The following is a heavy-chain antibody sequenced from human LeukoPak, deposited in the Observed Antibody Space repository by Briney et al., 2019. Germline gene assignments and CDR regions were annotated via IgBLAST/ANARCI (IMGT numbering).Heavy chain of an antibody. CDR3: ARDLYSGSYSDY. V-gene: IGHV3-30*01. Sequence: GGSLRLSCAASGFTFSSYAMHWVRQAPGKGLEWVAVITYVGSNKYYADSVKGRFTISRDNSKNTLYLQMNSLRAEDTAVYYCARDLYSGSYSDYWGQGTLVTVSS. CDR1: GFTFSSYA. J-gene: IGHJ4*02. D-gene: IGHD1-26*01. CDR2: ITYVGSNK.